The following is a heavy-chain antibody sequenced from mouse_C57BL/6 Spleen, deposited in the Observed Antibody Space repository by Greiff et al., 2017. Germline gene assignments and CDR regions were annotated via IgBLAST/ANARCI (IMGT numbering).Heavy chain of an antibody. J-gene: IGHJ2*01. D-gene: IGHD2-3*01. CDR3: ARVYDGYPDY. V-gene: IGHV5-16*01. CDR2: INYDGSST. Sequence: EVKLVESEGGLVQPGSSMKLSCTASGFTFSDYYMAWVRQVPEKGLEWVANINYDGSSTYYLDSLKSRFFISRDNAKNILYLQMSSLKSEDTATYYCARVYDGYPDYWGQGTTLTVSS. CDR1: GFTFSDYY.